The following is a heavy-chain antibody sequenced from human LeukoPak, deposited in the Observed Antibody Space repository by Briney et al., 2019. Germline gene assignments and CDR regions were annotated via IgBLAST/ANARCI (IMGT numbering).Heavy chain of an antibody. CDR3: ERNSLMIDPSSGWFDP. Sequence: PSETLSLTCTVSGGSINNGFDYWAWLRQPRGRGLEWIATVYYTGNPYYNPSLKNRVTVSADTSKNQFSLKLTSLTAADTGIYYCERNSLMIDPSSGWFDPWGQGILVSVSS. D-gene: IGHD3-22*01. CDR2: VYYTGNP. V-gene: IGHV4-39*01. CDR1: GGSINNGFDY. J-gene: IGHJ5*02.